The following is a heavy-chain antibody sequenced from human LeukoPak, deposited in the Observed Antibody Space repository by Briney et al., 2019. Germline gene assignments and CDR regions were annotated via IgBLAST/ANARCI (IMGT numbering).Heavy chain of an antibody. CDR1: GFNFSSYW. J-gene: IGHJ5*02. D-gene: IGHD6-19*01. V-gene: IGHV3-74*01. CDR3: AKVGYSSGWYGWFDP. Sequence: GGSLRLSCAASGFNFSSYWLHWVRQVPGKGLVWVSGINSHGSSTSYADSVKGRFTISRDNAKNSLFLQMNSLRAEDTAVYYCAKVGYSSGWYGWFDPWGQGTLVTVSS. CDR2: INSHGSST.